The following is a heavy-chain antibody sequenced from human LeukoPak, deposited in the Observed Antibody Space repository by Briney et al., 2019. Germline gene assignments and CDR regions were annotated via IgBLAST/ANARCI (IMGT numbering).Heavy chain of an antibody. D-gene: IGHD5-24*01. Sequence: ASVKVSCKASGYTFTGYYMHWVRQAPGQGLEWMGWINPNSGGTNYAQKFQGRVTMTRDTSISTAYMELSRLRSDDTAVYYCARDRRRRLQTPGWFDPWGQGTLVTVSS. J-gene: IGHJ5*02. CDR2: INPNSGGT. CDR1: GYTFTGYY. CDR3: ARDRRRRLQTPGWFDP. V-gene: IGHV1-2*02.